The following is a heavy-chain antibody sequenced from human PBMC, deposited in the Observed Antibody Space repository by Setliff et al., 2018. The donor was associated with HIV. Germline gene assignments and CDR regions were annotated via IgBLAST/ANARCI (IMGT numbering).Heavy chain of an antibody. CDR1: GFTFSSYG. V-gene: IGHV3-33*01. D-gene: IGHD6-19*01. Sequence: GGSLRLSCAASGFTFSSYGMHWVRQAPGKGLEWVAVIWYDGSEKHYADSVKGRFTISRDSSKNTLYLQRNSLRVEDTAEYYCARVQYYSGWNEYLSYYSYYNMDVWGQGTTVTVSS. CDR2: IWYDGSEK. CDR3: ARVQYYSGWNEYLSYYSYYNMDV. J-gene: IGHJ6*02.